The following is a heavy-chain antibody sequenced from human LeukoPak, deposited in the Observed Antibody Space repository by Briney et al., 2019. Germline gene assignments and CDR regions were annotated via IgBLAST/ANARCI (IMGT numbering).Heavy chain of an antibody. CDR1: GGSISSDSYY. CDR2: IYYSGST. J-gene: IGHJ3*02. CDR3: ASTQGVYSLYAFDI. D-gene: IGHD5/OR15-5a*01. V-gene: IGHV4-39*07. Sequence: PSETLSLTCAVSGGSISSDSYYWGWIRQPPGRGLEWIGSIYYSGSTNYNPSLKSRVTISVDTSKNQFSLKLSSVTAADTAVYYCASTQGVYSLYAFDIWGQGTMVTVSS.